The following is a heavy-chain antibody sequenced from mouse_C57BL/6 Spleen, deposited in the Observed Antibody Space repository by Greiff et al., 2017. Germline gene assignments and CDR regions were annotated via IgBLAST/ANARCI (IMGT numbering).Heavy chain of an antibody. CDR2: IYPGDGDT. Sequence: LQESGPELVKPGASVKISCKASGYAFSSSWMNWVKQRPGKGLEWIGRIYPGDGDTNYNGKFKGKATLTADKSSSTAYMQLSSLTSEDSAVYFCARSVDYGSSFYARDYWGQGTSVTVSS. D-gene: IGHD1-1*01. V-gene: IGHV1-82*01. J-gene: IGHJ4*01. CDR1: GYAFSSSW. CDR3: ARSVDYGSSFYARDY.